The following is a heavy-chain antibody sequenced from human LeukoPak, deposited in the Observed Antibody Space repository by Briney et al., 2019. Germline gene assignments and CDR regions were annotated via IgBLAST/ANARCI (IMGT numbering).Heavy chain of an antibody. Sequence: PSETLSLTCTVSGGSISSGGYYWSWIRQHPGKGLEWIGYIYYSGSTYYNPSLKSRVTISVDTSKNQFSLKLSSVTAADTAVYYCARRVSRVGDLTLDYYMDVWGKGTTVTVSS. D-gene: IGHD3-10*01. J-gene: IGHJ6*03. CDR2: IYYSGST. CDR1: GGSISSGGYY. CDR3: ARRVSRVGDLTLDYYMDV. V-gene: IGHV4-31*03.